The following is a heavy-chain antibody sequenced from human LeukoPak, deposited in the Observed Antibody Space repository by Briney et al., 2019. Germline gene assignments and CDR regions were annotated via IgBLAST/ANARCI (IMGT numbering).Heavy chain of an antibody. J-gene: IGHJ5*02. D-gene: IGHD3-10*01. CDR2: IRGSGGNT. CDR3: AKDRSGFVNWFDP. V-gene: IGHV3-23*01. Sequence: GGSLRLSCAASGFTFSTYATSWVRQAPGKGLEWVSTIRGSGGNTYYADSVKGRFTISRDNSKNTLYLQMNSLRADDTAVYYCAKDRSGFVNWFDPWGQGTLVTVSS. CDR1: GFTFSTYA.